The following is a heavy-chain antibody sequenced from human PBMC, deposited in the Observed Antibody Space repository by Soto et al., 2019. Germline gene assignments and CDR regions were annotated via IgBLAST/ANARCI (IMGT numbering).Heavy chain of an antibody. CDR3: ARDPGLPTMDHYYYYGMDV. CDR2: ISAYNGNT. Sequence: ASVKVSCKASGYTFTGYGISWVRQAPGQGLEWMGWISAYNGNTNYAQKLQGRVTMTTDTSTSTAYMELRSLRSDDTAVYYCARDPGLPTMDHYYYYGMDVWGQGTTVTVSS. CDR1: GYTFTGYG. D-gene: IGHD3-10*01. V-gene: IGHV1-18*04. J-gene: IGHJ6*02.